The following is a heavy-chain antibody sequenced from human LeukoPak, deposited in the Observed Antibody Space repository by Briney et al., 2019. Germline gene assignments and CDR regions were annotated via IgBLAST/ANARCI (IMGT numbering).Heavy chain of an antibody. D-gene: IGHD2-15*01. CDR3: ARDRCSGGSCYEVDY. Sequence: VASVKVSCKASGYTFTSYGISWVQRAPGQGLEWMGWISAYNGNTNYAQKLQGRVTMTTDTSTSTAYMELRSLRSDDTAVYYCARDRCSGGSCYEVDYWGQGTLVTVSS. J-gene: IGHJ4*02. CDR2: ISAYNGNT. CDR1: GYTFTSYG. V-gene: IGHV1-18*01.